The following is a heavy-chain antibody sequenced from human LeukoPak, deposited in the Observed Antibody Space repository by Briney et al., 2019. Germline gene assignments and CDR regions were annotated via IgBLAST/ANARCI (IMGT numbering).Heavy chain of an antibody. Sequence: PGGSLRLSCAASGFTFSSYTMNWVRQAPGKGLDRFASISSSSSYMLYPDSLKGRFIISRDNAKNSLYLQMDSLKAEDTAVYYCAREAYDRSGYSFDYWGQGTLVTVSS. D-gene: IGHD3-22*01. CDR1: GFTFSSYT. CDR2: ISSSSSYM. J-gene: IGHJ4*02. V-gene: IGHV3-21*06. CDR3: AREAYDRSGYSFDY.